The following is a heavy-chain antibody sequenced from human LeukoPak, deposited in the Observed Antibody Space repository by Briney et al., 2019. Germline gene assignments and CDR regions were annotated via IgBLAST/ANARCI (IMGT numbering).Heavy chain of an antibody. CDR2: SDPEDGKT. CDR3: PTYPWYGNSANHPFDV. CDR1: GYTLTEIS. J-gene: IGHJ3*01. Sequence: ASVKVSCKVSGYTLTEISIHWVRQAAGKGPEWMGGSDPEDGKTSYAQKFQARVTMTEDTSTDTAYMELSSLMAEDTAVYYCPTYPWYGNSANHPFDVWGQGTMVTVSS. V-gene: IGHV1-24*01. D-gene: IGHD4-23*01.